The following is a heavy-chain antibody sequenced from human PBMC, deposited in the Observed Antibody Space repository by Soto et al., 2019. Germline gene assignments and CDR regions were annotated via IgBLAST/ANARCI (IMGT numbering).Heavy chain of an antibody. V-gene: IGHV3-30*18. D-gene: IGHD6-19*01. CDR2: ISYDGSNK. J-gene: IGHJ4*02. Sequence: VQLVESGGGVVQPGRSLRLSCAASGFTFSSYGMHWVRQAPGKGLEWVAVISYDGSNKYYADSVKGRFTISRDNSKNTLYLQMNSLRAEDTAVYYCAKALHRYSSGWPLGYWGQGTLVTVSS. CDR1: GFTFSSYG. CDR3: AKALHRYSSGWPLGY.